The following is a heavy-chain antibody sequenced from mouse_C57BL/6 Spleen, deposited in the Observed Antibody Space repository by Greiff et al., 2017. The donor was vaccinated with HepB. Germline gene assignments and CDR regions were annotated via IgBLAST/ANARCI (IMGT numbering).Heavy chain of an antibody. V-gene: IGHV1-62-2*01. CDR1: GYTFTEYT. D-gene: IGHD2-1*01. CDR3: ARHGEVPYGNLAWFAY. J-gene: IGHJ3*01. Sequence: VKLQESGAELVKPGASVKLSCKASGYTFTEYTIHWVKQRSGQGLEWIGWFYPGSGSIKYNEKFKDKATLTADKSSSTVYMELSRLTSEDSAVYFCARHGEVPYGNLAWFAYWGQGTLVTVSA. CDR2: FYPGSGSI.